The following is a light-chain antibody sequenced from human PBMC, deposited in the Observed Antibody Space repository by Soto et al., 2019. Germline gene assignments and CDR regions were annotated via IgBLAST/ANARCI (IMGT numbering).Light chain of an antibody. V-gene: IGKV3-15*01. CDR3: QQYNNWPPLT. J-gene: IGKJ4*01. CDR2: GAS. CDR1: QSVTSN. Sequence: EIVMTQSPATLSVSPGERATLSCRASQSVTSNLAWYRQKPGQAPSLLMFGASTRATGIPARFSGSGSVTEFTLTISSLQSEDFAVYYCQQYNNWPPLTFGGGTKVEIK.